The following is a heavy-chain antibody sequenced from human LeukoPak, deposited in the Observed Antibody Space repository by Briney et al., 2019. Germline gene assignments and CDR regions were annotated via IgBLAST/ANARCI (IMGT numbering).Heavy chain of an antibody. V-gene: IGHV4-30-2*03. Sequence: SQTLSLTCAVSGGSISSGGYSWSWIRQPPGKGLEWIGSIYYSGSTYYNPSLKSRVTISVDTSKNQFSLKLSSVTAADTAVYYCARDSLVWGSYRFDYWGQGTLVTVSS. CDR2: IYYSGST. CDR1: GGSISSGGYS. CDR3: ARDSLVWGSYRFDY. J-gene: IGHJ4*02. D-gene: IGHD3-16*02.